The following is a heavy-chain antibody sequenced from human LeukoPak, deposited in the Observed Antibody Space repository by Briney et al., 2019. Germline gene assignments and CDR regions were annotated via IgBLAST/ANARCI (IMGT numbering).Heavy chain of an antibody. CDR2: ISSSSGTI. CDR3: ARGLNAGVGPAAY. V-gene: IGHV3-48*01. J-gene: IGHJ4*02. CDR1: GFTFSSYS. Sequence: GGSLRLSCAASGFTFSSYSMNWVRQAPGKGLEWVSYISSSSGTIYYADSVKGRFTISRDNAKNSLYLQVNSLRPEDTAVYHCARGLNAGVGPAAYWGQGTLVTVSS. D-gene: IGHD6-13*01.